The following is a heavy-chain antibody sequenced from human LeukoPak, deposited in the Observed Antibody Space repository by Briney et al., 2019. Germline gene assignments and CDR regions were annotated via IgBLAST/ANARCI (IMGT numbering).Heavy chain of an antibody. CDR2: ISSSGSTI. CDR3: ARDKNDAFDI. Sequence: GGSLRLSCAASGFTFSSYEMNWVRQAPGKGLEWVTYISSSGSTIYYADSVKGRFTISRDNAKNSLYLQMNSLRAEDTAVYYCARDKNDAFDIWGQGTMVTVSS. V-gene: IGHV3-48*03. CDR1: GFTFSSYE. J-gene: IGHJ3*02.